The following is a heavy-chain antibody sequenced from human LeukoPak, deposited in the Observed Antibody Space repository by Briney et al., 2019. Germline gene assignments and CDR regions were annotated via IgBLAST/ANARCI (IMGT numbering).Heavy chain of an antibody. J-gene: IGHJ4*02. CDR1: GFTFSSYG. Sequence: GGSLRLSCAASGFTFSSYGMSWVRQAPGKGLEWVSAISGSGGSTYYADSVKGRFTISRDNSKNTLYLQMNSLRAEDTAVYYCAKGALGIVVVITTTHYFDYWGQGTLVTVSS. D-gene: IGHD3-22*01. CDR2: ISGSGGST. V-gene: IGHV3-23*01. CDR3: AKGALGIVVVITTTHYFDY.